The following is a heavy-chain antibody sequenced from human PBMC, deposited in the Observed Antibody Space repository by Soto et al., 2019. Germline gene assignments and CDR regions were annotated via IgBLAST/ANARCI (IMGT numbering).Heavy chain of an antibody. CDR2: ISSSSSYI. Sequence: GGSLRLSCAASGFTFSSYSMNWVRQAPGKGLEWVSSISSSSSYIYYADSVKGRFTISRDNAKNSLYLQMNSLRAEDTAVYYCARDRHYDSSGYPGAPDAFDIWGQGTMVTVSS. D-gene: IGHD3-22*01. J-gene: IGHJ3*02. CDR1: GFTFSSYS. V-gene: IGHV3-21*01. CDR3: ARDRHYDSSGYPGAPDAFDI.